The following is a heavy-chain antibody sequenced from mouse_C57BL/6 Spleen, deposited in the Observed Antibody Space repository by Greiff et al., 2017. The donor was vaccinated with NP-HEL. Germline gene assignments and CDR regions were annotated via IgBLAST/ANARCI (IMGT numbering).Heavy chain of an antibody. CDR3: ARHWDGDYFDY. Sequence: QVQLQQSGAELLKPGASVKLSCKATGYTFTGYWIEWVKQRPGHGLEWIGEILPGSGSTNYNEKFKSKATLTVDKSSSTAYMQLSSRTSEDSAVYDCARHWDGDYFDYWGQGTTLTVSS. V-gene: IGHV1-9*01. J-gene: IGHJ2*01. CDR2: ILPGSGST. CDR1: GYTFTGYW. D-gene: IGHD4-1*01.